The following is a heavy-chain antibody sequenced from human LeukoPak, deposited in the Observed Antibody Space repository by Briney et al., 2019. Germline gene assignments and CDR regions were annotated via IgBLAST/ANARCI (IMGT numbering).Heavy chain of an antibody. V-gene: IGHV3-23*01. D-gene: IGHD3-22*01. CDR1: GFIFSNAW. Sequence: TGGSLRLSCAASGFIFSNAWMNWVRQVPGKGLEWVSGISGSGDNTYYADSVKGRFTISRDNSKNTLYVQVNSLGTEDTAAYYCAKGSYYDSSGSFYFDYWGQGTLVTVSS. J-gene: IGHJ4*02. CDR3: AKGSYYDSSGSFYFDY. CDR2: ISGSGDNT.